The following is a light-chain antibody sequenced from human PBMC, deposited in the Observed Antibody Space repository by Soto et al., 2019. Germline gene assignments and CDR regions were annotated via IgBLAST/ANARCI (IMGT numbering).Light chain of an antibody. CDR3: QQRSDWLT. V-gene: IGKV3-11*01. CDR1: QSVSSN. J-gene: IGKJ4*01. Sequence: EIVLTQSPATLSLSPGERTTLSCRASQSVSSNFLDWYQQRPGQAPRLLIYDASYRATGIPARFSGGGSGTDFTLSISSLETEDFAVYYCQQRSDWLTFGGGTKVDIK. CDR2: DAS.